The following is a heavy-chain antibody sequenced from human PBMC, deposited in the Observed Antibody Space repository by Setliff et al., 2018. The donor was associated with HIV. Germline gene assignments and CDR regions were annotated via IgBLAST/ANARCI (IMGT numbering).Heavy chain of an antibody. J-gene: IGHJ6*03. V-gene: IGHV4-34*01. Sequence: PSETLSLTCTVSYGSISSHSWSWIRQPPGKGLEWIGEINHSGNTNYNPSLKSRVTISVDTSKNQFSLKLSSVTAADTAVFYCARGTTGYSTIWYRNGLTYYYYMDVWGKGTKVTVSS. D-gene: IGHD6-13*01. CDR2: INHSGNT. CDR3: ARGTTGYSTIWYRNGLTYYYYMDV. CDR1: YGSISSHS.